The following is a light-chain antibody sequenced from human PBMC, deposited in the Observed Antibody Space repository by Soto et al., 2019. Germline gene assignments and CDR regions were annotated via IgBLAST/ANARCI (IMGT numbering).Light chain of an antibody. CDR3: NSFRVSHLYV. V-gene: IGLV2-14*01. CDR1: STDVGGYNA. CDR2: EVT. Sequence: QSVLSHPASVSWSPGQTITISCTGTSTDVGGYNAVSWYQHHPGKAPKLIIYEVTHRPSGVSDRFSASKSGNTASLTISGLQAEDEADYYCNSFRVSHLYVFGTGTKVTV. J-gene: IGLJ1*01.